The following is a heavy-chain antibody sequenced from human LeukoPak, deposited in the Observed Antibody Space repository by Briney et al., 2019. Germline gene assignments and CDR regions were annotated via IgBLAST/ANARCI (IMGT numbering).Heavy chain of an antibody. CDR3: AKYILYHGAFDI. Sequence: GGSLRLSCAASGFTFSGYWMHWVRQAPGKGPVCVSRIDREGTYTTYADSVSGRFTISRDNAKNSLYLQMNSLEAEDTAIYYCAKYILYHGAFDIWGQGTMVTVSS. CDR1: GFTFSGYW. J-gene: IGHJ3*02. V-gene: IGHV3-74*01. D-gene: IGHD2-15*01. CDR2: IDREGTYT.